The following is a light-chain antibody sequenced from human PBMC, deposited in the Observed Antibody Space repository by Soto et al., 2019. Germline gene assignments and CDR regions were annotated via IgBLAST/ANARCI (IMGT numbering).Light chain of an antibody. CDR2: GAS. J-gene: IGKJ4*01. CDR3: QQYNTWVT. V-gene: IGKV3-15*01. Sequence: EIVMTQSPATLSVSPGERATLSCRASQSVSSNLVWYQQKPGQAPRLLIYGASTRATGIPARFSGSGSGTEFTLPINRLQSEDFAVYYCQQYNTWVTFGGGTKVEI. CDR1: QSVSSN.